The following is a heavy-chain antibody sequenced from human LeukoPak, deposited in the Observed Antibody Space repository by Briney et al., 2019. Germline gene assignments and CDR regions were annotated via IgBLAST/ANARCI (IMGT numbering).Heavy chain of an antibody. J-gene: IGHJ6*03. V-gene: IGHV3-9*01. CDR3: AKDGHDYYDSGGTWDYYYYMDV. Sequence: GRSLRLSCAASGFTFDDYAMHWVRQAPGKGLEWVSGISWNSGSIGYADSVKGRFTISRDNAKNSLYLQMNSLRAEDTALYYCAKDGHDYYDSGGTWDYYYYMDVWGKGTTVTVSS. CDR1: GFTFDDYA. CDR2: ISWNSGSI. D-gene: IGHD3-22*01.